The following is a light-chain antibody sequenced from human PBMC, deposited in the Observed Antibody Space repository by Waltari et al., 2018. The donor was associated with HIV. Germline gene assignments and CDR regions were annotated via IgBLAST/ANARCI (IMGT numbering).Light chain of an antibody. J-gene: IGLJ1*01. CDR3: CSCPRSGIRYV. CDR1: SSNVGSDYL. Sequence: QSALTQPASVSGSPGQSITISCTGTSSNVGSDYLVSWYQQHPGEAPNLIIYEVTKRPSVVSNLYSGSKSGNTACLTISGLQAEDEADYYCCSCPRSGIRYVFGTGTKVTVL. CDR2: EVT. V-gene: IGLV2-23*02.